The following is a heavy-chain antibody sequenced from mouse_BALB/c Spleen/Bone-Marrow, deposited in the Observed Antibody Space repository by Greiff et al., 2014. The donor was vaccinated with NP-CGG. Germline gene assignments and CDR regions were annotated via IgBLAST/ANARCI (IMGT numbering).Heavy chain of an antibody. V-gene: IGHV1-5*01. J-gene: IGHJ3*01. D-gene: IGHD4-1*01. CDR1: GYTFTNYW. CDR2: IYPGNNDA. Sequence: VQLKESGTVLARPGASLRMSCEAFGYTFTNYWINWIKQRPGQGLEWIGAIYPGNNDAKYTQKFKAKAKLTAVTSTSTADMELSSLTNEDSAVYYCARNWDWVFAYWGQGTLVTVSA. CDR3: ARNWDWVFAY.